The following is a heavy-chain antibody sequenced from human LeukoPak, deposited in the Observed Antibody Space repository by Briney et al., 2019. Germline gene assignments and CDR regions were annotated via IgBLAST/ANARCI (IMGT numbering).Heavy chain of an antibody. J-gene: IGHJ6*02. V-gene: IGHV5-51*01. CDR3: ARLPDYYDSSGYYSYYYGMDV. Sequence: GESLKISCKGSGYSFTSYWIGWVRQMPGKGLEWMGIIYPGDSDTRYSLSFQGQVTISADKSISTAYLQWSSLKASDTAMYYCARLPDYYDSSGYYSYYYGMDVWGQGTTVTVSS. D-gene: IGHD3-22*01. CDR1: GYSFTSYW. CDR2: IYPGDSDT.